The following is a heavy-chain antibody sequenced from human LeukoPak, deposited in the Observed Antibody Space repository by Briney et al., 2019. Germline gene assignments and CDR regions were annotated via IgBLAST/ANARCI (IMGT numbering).Heavy chain of an antibody. V-gene: IGHV4-30-2*01. J-gene: IGHJ5*02. D-gene: IGHD3-3*01. CDR3: ARDKRGYDTYNWFDP. CDR2: IYHSGIT. Sequence: SETLSLTCTVSRGSIRSDIDYWSWIRQPPGKGLEWIGYIYHSGITHYNPSLKSRVTISVDRSKNQFSLQLTSVTVADTAMYFCARDKRGYDTYNWFDPWGQGTLVTVSS. CDR1: RGSIRSDIDY.